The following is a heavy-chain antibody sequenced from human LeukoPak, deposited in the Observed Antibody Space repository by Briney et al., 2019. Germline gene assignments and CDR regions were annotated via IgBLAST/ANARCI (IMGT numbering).Heavy chain of an antibody. CDR3: ARSLFRFLEWSYRSYYYYYMDV. V-gene: IGHV1-69*06. CDR1: GGTFSSYA. Sequence: ASVKVSCKASGGTFSSYAISWVRQAPGQGLEWMGGIIPIFGTVNYTQKFQGRVTITADKSTSTAYMELSSLRSEDTAVYFCARSLFRFLEWSYRSYYYYYMDVWGKGTTVTVSS. J-gene: IGHJ6*03. D-gene: IGHD3-3*01. CDR2: IIPIFGTV.